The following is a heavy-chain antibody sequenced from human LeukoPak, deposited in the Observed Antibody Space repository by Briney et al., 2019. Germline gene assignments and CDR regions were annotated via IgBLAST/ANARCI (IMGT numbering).Heavy chain of an antibody. J-gene: IGHJ4*02. CDR3: ARVRYSGSYYFDY. CDR2: TRNKANSYTT. Sequence: PGGSLRLSCAASGFTFSDHYMDWVRQAPGKGLEWVGRTRNKANSYTTEYAASVKGRFTISRDDSKNSLYLQMNSLKTEDTAVYYCARVRYSGSYYFDYWGQGTLVTVPS. D-gene: IGHD1-26*01. V-gene: IGHV3-72*01. CDR1: GFTFSDHY.